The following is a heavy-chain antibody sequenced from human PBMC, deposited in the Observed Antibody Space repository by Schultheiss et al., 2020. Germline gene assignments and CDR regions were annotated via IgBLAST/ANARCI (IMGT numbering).Heavy chain of an antibody. D-gene: IGHD6-13*01. CDR1: GYTFTSYN. J-gene: IGHJ3*02. CDR3: ARAYGSSWSNDAFDI. Sequence: ASVKVSCKASGYTFTSYNINWVRQATGQGLEWVGWMNPNSANTGYAQMFQGRVTMTRDISTNTAYMELSSLRSEDTAVYYCARAYGSSWSNDAFDIWGQGTTVTVSS. CDR2: MNPNSANT. V-gene: IGHV1-8*01.